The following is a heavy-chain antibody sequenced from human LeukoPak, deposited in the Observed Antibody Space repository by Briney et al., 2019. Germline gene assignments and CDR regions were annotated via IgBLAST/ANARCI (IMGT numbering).Heavy chain of an antibody. CDR3: ARGGYCSNVVCYTSRSLDY. CDR1: AITFSDYY. J-gene: IGHJ4*02. CDR2: ISGSGSTK. V-gene: IGHV3-11*01. Sequence: GGSLRPSCVASAITFSDYYMSWIRQAPGKGLEWVSYISGSGSTKYYADSVKGRFTISRDNAKNSLYLQMNSLRAEDTAVYYCARGGYCSNVVCYTSRSLDYWGQGTLVTVSS. D-gene: IGHD2-8*01.